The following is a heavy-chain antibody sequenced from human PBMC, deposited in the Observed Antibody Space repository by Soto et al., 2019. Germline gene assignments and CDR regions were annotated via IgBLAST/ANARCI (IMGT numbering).Heavy chain of an antibody. V-gene: IGHV1-69*13. J-gene: IGHJ6*02. CDR2: IIPIFGAA. CDR3: ARILGHSTTWYLNALVV. Sequence: SVKVSCKASGGTFSSYAIVWVRQAPGQGLEWMGGIIPIFGAANYAQKFQGRVTVTADESTSTAYMDLSSLRSEDTAVYYCARILGHSTTWYLNALVVWGQGTTVTVSS. D-gene: IGHD6-13*01. CDR1: GGTFSSYA.